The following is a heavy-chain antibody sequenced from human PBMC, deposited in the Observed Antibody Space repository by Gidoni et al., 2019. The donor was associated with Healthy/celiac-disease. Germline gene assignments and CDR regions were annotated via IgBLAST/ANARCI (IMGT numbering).Heavy chain of an antibody. Sequence: QLQLQESGPGLVKPSETLSLTCTVSGGSISSSSYYWGWIRQPPGKGLEWIGSIYYSGSTYYNPSLKSRVTISVDTSKNQFSLKLSSVTAADTAVYYCARTTLNDYDFWSGHDAFDIWGQGTMVTVSS. CDR3: ARTTLNDYDFWSGHDAFDI. J-gene: IGHJ3*02. CDR2: IYYSGST. V-gene: IGHV4-39*07. D-gene: IGHD3-3*01. CDR1: GGSISSSSYY.